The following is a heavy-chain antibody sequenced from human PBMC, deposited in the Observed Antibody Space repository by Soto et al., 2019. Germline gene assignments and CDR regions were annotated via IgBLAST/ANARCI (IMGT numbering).Heavy chain of an antibody. J-gene: IGHJ4*02. V-gene: IGHV3-33*01. CDR1: GFTFSKYG. CDR3: ARDDDNDANALDY. Sequence: VQLVESGGGMVQPGTSLRLSCAASGFTFSKYGMHWVRQAPGKGLEWVALIWNDGIRKVYVDSVKGRFTISRDKSKNTLDLQMNNLRDEDTAVYYCARDDDNDANALDYWGPGTLVTVSS. CDR2: IWNDGIRK.